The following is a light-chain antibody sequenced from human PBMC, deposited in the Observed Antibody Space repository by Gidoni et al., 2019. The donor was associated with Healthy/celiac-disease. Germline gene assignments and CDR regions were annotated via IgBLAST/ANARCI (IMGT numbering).Light chain of an antibody. J-gene: IGKJ4*01. CDR3: QQYNSYLT. CDR1: QSISSW. CDR2: DAS. V-gene: IGKV1-5*01. Sequence: DIPMTRSPSPLSASVGDRVTITCRASQSISSWLAWYQQKPGKAPKLLIYDASSLESGVPSRFSGSGSGTEFTLTISSLQPDDFATYYCQQYNSYLTFGGGTKVEIK.